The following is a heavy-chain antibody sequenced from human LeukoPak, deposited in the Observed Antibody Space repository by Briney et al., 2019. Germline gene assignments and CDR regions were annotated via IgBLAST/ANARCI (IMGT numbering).Heavy chain of an antibody. D-gene: IGHD5-18*01. CDR3: AKEGIQLWPREYYYAMDV. CDR2: ISGSGGST. Sequence: GGSLRLSCAASGFTFSSYAMSWVRQAPGKGLEWVSAISGSGGSTYYADSVKGRFTISRDNSKNTLFLQVNSLRAEDTAVYYCAKEGIQLWPREYYYAMDVWGQGTTVTVSS. CDR1: GFTFSSYA. V-gene: IGHV3-23*01. J-gene: IGHJ6*02.